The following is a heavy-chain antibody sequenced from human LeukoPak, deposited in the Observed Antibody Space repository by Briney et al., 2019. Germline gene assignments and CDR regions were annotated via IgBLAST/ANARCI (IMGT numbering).Heavy chain of an antibody. V-gene: IGHV3-21*01. Sequence: PGRSLRLSCAASGFTFSSYSMNWVRQPPGKGLEWVSSISSSSSYIYYADSVKGRFTISRDNAKNSLYLQMNSLRAEDTAVYYCASPEYTSSTGFDYWGQGTLVTVSS. D-gene: IGHD6-6*01. CDR3: ASPEYTSSTGFDY. J-gene: IGHJ4*02. CDR2: ISSSSSYI. CDR1: GFTFSSYS.